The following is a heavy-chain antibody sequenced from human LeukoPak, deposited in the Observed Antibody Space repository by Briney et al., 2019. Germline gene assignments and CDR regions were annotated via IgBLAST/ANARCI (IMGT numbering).Heavy chain of an antibody. D-gene: IGHD3-10*01. Sequence: PGGSLRLSCAAPGFTFVDYVIHSVRQAPAKGLEWVSLFSGEGCSTYYADSVKGRFTISRDNSKNSLYLQMNSLRTEDTALYYCAKAWLGERTGGVFDYWGQGTLVTVSS. CDR3: AKAWLGERTGGVFDY. V-gene: IGHV3-43*02. CDR1: GFTFVDYV. J-gene: IGHJ4*02. CDR2: FSGEGCST.